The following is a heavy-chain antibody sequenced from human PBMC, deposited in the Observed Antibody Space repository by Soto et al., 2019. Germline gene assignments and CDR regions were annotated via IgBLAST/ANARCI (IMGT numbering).Heavy chain of an antibody. Sequence: SETLSLTCSVSGGSISGSYWSWIRQSPGKGLEWLGYVYHTGSTNYSPSLRSRVSISVDTSKNEFSLRLSSVTAADTAVYFCARSVAVPGAHIDYWGQGTQVTVSS. CDR3: ARSVAVPGAHIDY. J-gene: IGHJ4*02. CDR2: VYHTGST. D-gene: IGHD6-19*01. CDR1: GGSISGSY. V-gene: IGHV4-59*01.